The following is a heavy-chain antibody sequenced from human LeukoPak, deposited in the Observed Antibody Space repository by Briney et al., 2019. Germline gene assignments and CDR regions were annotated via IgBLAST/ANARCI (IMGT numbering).Heavy chain of an antibody. V-gene: IGHV1-2*06. Sequence: ASVKVSCTASGYTFTGYYMHWVRQAPGQGLEWMGRINPNSGGTNYAQKFQGRVTMTRDTSISTAYMELSRLRSDDTAVYYCARVGLYDFWSGYFYYYGMDVWGQGTTVTVSS. CDR2: INPNSGGT. CDR1: GYTFTGYY. D-gene: IGHD3-3*01. CDR3: ARVGLYDFWSGYFYYYGMDV. J-gene: IGHJ6*02.